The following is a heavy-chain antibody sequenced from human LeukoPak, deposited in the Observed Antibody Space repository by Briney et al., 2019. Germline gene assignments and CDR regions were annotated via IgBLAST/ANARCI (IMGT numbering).Heavy chain of an antibody. J-gene: IGHJ5*02. CDR3: ARGRRAIVVVPAAIGWFDP. V-gene: IGHV4-34*01. Sequence: NSSETLSLACAVYGGSFSGYYWSSIRQPPGKGLGWNGEINHRGSTNYNPSLKSRVTISVDTSKNQFSLKLSSVTAADTAVYYCARGRRAIVVVPAAIGWFDPWGQGTLVTVSS. D-gene: IGHD2-2*02. CDR1: GGSFSGYY. CDR2: INHRGST.